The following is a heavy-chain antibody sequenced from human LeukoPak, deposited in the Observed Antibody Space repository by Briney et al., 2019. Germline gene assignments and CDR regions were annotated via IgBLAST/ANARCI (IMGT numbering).Heavy chain of an antibody. D-gene: IGHD3-10*01. V-gene: IGHV1-69*13. CDR2: IIPIFGTA. J-gene: IGHJ3*02. CDR1: GGTFSSNA. Sequence: ASVKVSCKPSGGTFSSNAIRWVRQAPGQGLEWMGGIIPIFGTANYAQKFQGRVTITADESTSTAYMELSSLRSEDTAVYYCARPMVRGAFGAFDIWGQGTMVTVSS. CDR3: ARPMVRGAFGAFDI.